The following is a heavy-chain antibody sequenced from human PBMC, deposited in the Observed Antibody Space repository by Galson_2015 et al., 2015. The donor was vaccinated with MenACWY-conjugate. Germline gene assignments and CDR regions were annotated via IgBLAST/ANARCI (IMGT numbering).Heavy chain of an antibody. D-gene: IGHD1-26*01. V-gene: IGHV2-70*11. Sequence: PALVKPTQTLTLACTFSGFSLSTNGMSVTWVRQPPGKALEWLARIDWADDEYYNRSLKTRLTISKDTSKKQVVLIMTNMEAVDTATYYCARIRGGSNIFDYWGQGTLVTVSS. CDR3: ARIRGGSNIFDY. CDR2: IDWADDE. CDR1: GFSLSTNGMS. J-gene: IGHJ4*02.